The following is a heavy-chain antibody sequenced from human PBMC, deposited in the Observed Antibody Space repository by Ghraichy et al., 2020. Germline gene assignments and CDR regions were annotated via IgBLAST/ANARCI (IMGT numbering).Heavy chain of an antibody. Sequence: SETLSLTCTVSGGSISTYYWSWIRQPAGKGLEWIGRIYASGSTNYNPSLRSRVTMSVDTSENQFSVKLSSVTAADTAVYYCARGEYGSGSRYYFAYLGQGTLVTVSS. CDR1: GGSISTYY. CDR2: IYASGST. CDR3: ARGEYGSGSRYYFAY. D-gene: IGHD3-10*01. V-gene: IGHV4-4*07. J-gene: IGHJ4*02.